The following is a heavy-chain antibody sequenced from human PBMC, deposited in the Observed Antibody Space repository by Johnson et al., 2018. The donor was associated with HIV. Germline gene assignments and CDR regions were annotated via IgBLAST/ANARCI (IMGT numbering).Heavy chain of an antibody. CDR1: GFTFSSYD. V-gene: IGHV3-13*01. CDR3: ARDPAYCGGDWCGAFDI. D-gene: IGHD2-21*02. CDR2: IGTAGDT. Sequence: MQLVESGGGLVQPGGSLRLSCAASGFTFSSYDMHWVRQATGKGLEWVSAIGTAGDTYYPGSVKGRFTISRENAKNTLYLQMSSRRAEDTAVYYCARDPAYCGGDWCGAFDIWGQGTMVTVSS. J-gene: IGHJ3*02.